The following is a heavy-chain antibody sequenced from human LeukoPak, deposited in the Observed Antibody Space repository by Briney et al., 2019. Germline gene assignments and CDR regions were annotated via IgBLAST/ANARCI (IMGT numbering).Heavy chain of an antibody. V-gene: IGHV4-59*01. CDR3: ARGSSSRKPIDY. D-gene: IGHD6-13*01. J-gene: IGHJ4*02. CDR1: GGSISSYY. Sequence: SETLSLTCTVSGGSISSYYWSWIRQPPRKGLEWIGYIYYSGSTNYNPSLKSRVTISVDTSKNQFSLKLSSVTAADTAVYYCARGSSSRKPIDYWGQGTLVTVSS. CDR2: IYYSGST.